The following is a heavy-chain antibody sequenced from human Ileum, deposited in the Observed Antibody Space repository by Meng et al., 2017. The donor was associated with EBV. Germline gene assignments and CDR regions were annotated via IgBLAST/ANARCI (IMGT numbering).Heavy chain of an antibody. CDR1: NGSVSSYGYY. J-gene: IGHJ4*02. V-gene: IGHV4-61*08. CDR2: ISYTGST. CDR3: ARERGGGDRGIQ. D-gene: IGHD2-21*02. Sequence: QVPRKGSVPGMVKPSETLSLTCSVSNGSVSSYGYYWTWIRQPPGKGLEWIGYISYTGSTNYKSTLKSRVTISVDKSKNQFSLKLSTVAAADTAVYYCARERGGGDRGIQWGQGTLVTVSS.